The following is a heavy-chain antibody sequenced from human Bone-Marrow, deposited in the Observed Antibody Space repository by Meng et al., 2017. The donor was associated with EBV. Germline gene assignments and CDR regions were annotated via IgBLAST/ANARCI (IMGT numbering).Heavy chain of an antibody. D-gene: IGHD6-6*01. CDR1: GASVSGGTFH. CDR3: AKSSSSTPGVVDS. V-gene: IGHV4-61*01. J-gene: IGHJ4*02. CDR2: IYDGGTT. Sequence: QGTPPEPGPGLWKASGTLCLTCYVSGASVSGGTFHWSWIRQPPGKELEWIGYIYDGGTTIYNPSLKSRVTIFLDTSRNQFSLGLRSVTTADTAVYYCAKSSSSTPGVVDSWGQGTLVTVSS.